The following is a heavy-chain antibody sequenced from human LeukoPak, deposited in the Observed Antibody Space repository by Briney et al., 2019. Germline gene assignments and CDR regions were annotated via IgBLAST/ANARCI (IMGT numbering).Heavy chain of an antibody. Sequence: GGSLRLSCAASGFTFSNYAFVWVRQAPGKGLEWVSAISGSGGRTIHADSVKGRFTISRDNSRNTLYLQMNSLRADDTAIYYCGRDPNGDYIGAFDVWGQGTTVTVSS. CDR2: ISGSGGRT. CDR3: GRDPNGDYIGAFDV. D-gene: IGHD4-17*01. CDR1: GFTFSNYA. V-gene: IGHV3-23*01. J-gene: IGHJ6*02.